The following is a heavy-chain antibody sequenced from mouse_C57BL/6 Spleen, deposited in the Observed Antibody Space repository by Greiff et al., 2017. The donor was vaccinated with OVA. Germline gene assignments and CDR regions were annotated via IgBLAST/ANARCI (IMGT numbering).Heavy chain of an antibody. CDR1: GFNIKDYY. Sequence: EVKLQESGAELVRPGASVKLSCTASGFNIKDYYMHWVKQRPEQGLEWIGRIDPEDGDTEYAPKFQGKATMTADTSSNTAYLQLSSLTSEDTAVYYCTTFRPVVATDYFDYWGQGTTLTVSS. J-gene: IGHJ2*01. V-gene: IGHV14-1*01. D-gene: IGHD1-1*01. CDR2: IDPEDGDT. CDR3: TTFRPVVATDYFDY.